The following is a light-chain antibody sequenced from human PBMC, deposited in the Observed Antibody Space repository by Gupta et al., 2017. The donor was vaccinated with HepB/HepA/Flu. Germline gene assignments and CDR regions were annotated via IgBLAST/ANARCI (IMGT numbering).Light chain of an antibody. V-gene: IGKV1-9*01. CDR2: SAS. CDR3: QHVNSYPIT. CDR1: QDINTY. J-gene: IGKJ5*01. Sequence: DIQLTQSPSFLSASVGDRVTITCRASQDINTYLIWYQQKPGKAPKLLIYSASTLQSGVPSRFSGSGSGTEFTLTISSLQPEDFATYYCQHVNSYPITFGQGTQVDIK.